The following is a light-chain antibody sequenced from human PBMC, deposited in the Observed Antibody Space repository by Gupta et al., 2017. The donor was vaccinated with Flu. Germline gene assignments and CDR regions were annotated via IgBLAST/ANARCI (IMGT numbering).Light chain of an antibody. Sequence: QSVLTQPPSASGTPGQRVTISCSGSSSNIGNNFVSWFQQLPGTAPKLLICSDNQRPSGVPDRFSGSKSGTSASLAISGLRSEDEADYYCAAWDDNMRGRFFGTGTKVTVL. V-gene: IGLV1-47*02. CDR2: SDN. CDR1: SSNIGNNF. CDR3: AAWDDNMRGRF. J-gene: IGLJ1*01.